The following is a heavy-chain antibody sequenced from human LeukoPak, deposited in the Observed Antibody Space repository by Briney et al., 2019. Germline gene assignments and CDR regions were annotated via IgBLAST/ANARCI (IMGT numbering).Heavy chain of an antibody. CDR2: ISSNGGST. CDR1: GFTVSIYA. V-gene: IGHV3-64*01. CDR3: ARPYYDFWSGYYN. D-gene: IGHD3-3*01. Sequence: PGGSLRLACAASGFTVSIYAMDWVRQAPGKGREYVSAISSNGGSTYYAHSVKGRFTISRDNSKNTLYLQMGSLRAEDMAVYYCARPYYDFWSGYYNWGQGTLVTVSS. J-gene: IGHJ4*02.